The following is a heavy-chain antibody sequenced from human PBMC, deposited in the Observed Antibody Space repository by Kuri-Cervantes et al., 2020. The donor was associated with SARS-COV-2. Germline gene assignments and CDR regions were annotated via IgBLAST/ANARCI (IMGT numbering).Heavy chain of an antibody. Sequence: GESLKISCAASGFTFSRYAMSWVRQAPGKGLEWVSGLSGSGSDTEYTDSVKGRFTISRDNSNSTLYLQINSLTADDTAVYYCARVPYTYGYGDFWGQGTLVTVSS. D-gene: IGHD5-18*01. CDR1: GFTFSRYA. CDR3: ARVPYTYGYGDF. V-gene: IGHV3-23*01. J-gene: IGHJ4*02. CDR2: LSGSGSDT.